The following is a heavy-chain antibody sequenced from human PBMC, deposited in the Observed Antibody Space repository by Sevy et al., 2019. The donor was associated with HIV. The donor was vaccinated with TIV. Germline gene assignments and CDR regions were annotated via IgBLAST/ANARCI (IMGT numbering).Heavy chain of an antibody. V-gene: IGHV3-23*01. J-gene: IGHJ6*02. D-gene: IGHD2-8*02. Sequence: GGSLRLSCAASGFPVSNFAMSWVRQAPGKGLEWVSTLIGGGSRSYYADSVTGRFLISRDNSRNTLYLQMNSLRAEDTAIYYCAKRRVQSGLSGGGANYGMDVCGRGTTVTVSS. CDR2: LIGGGSRS. CDR3: AKRRVQSGLSGGGANYGMDV. CDR1: GFPVSNFA.